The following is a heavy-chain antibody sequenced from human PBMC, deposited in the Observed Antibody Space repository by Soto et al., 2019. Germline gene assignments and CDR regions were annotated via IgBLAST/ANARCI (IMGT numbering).Heavy chain of an antibody. V-gene: IGHV3-30*18. D-gene: IGHD3-22*01. CDR1: GFTFSSYG. CDR3: AKARRATMIVVVTLDY. CDR2: ISYDGSNK. J-gene: IGHJ4*02. Sequence: GGSLRLSCAASGFTFSSYGVHWVRQAPGKGLEWVAVISYDGSNKYYADSVKGRSTISRDNSKNTLYLQMNSLRAEDTAVYYCAKARRATMIVVVTLDYWGQGTLVTVSS.